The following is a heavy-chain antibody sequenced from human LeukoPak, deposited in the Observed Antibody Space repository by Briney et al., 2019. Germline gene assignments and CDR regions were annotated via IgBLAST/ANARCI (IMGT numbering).Heavy chain of an antibody. CDR1: GFTFSSYG. D-gene: IGHD6-19*01. Sequence: GGSLRLSCAASGFTFSSYGMHWARQAPGKGLEWVAFIRYDGINKYYADSVKGRFTISRDNSKNTVYLQMNSLRAEDTAVYYCAKVFLPEWLGFDYWGQGTLVTVSS. J-gene: IGHJ4*02. V-gene: IGHV3-30*02. CDR2: IRYDGINK. CDR3: AKVFLPEWLGFDY.